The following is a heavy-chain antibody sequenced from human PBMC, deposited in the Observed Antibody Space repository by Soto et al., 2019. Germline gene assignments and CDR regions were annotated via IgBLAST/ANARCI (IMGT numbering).Heavy chain of an antibody. CDR3: TRGYYDVGYS. V-gene: IGHV3-72*01. D-gene: IGHD3-22*01. J-gene: IGHJ4*02. CDR1: GFTFSEFY. CDR2: SRNKAGSYST. Sequence: EVQLVESGGGLVQPGGSLRLSCAASGFTFSEFYMDWVRQAPGKGLEWVGRSRNKAGSYSTEYTASVKGRFTISRDDSKNSLYLQMNSLKAEDTAVYYCTRGYYDVGYSWGQGTLVTVSS.